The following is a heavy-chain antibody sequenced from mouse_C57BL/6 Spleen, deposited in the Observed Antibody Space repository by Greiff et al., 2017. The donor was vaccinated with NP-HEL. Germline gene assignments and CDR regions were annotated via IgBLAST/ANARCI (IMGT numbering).Heavy chain of an antibody. D-gene: IGHD2-4*01. J-gene: IGHJ3*01. CDR2: IDPETGGT. Sequence: QVQLKESGAELVRPGASVTLSCKASGYTFTDYEMHWVKQTPVHGLEWIGAIDPETGGTAYNQKFKGKAILTADKSSSTAYMELRSLTSEDSAVYYWTRYDYDGVAYWGQGTLVTVSA. CDR1: GYTFTDYE. CDR3: TRYDYDGVAY. V-gene: IGHV1-15*01.